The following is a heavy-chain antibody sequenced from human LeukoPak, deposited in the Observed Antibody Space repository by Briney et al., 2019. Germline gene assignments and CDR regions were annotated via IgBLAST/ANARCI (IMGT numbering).Heavy chain of an antibody. CDR3: ARDPSSGGIAARFDY. CDR1: GYTFTSYY. Sequence: ASVKVSCKASGYTFTSYYMHWVRQAPGQGLEWMGIINPSSGSTSYAQKFQGRVTMTRDTSTSTVYMELSSLRSEDTAVYYCARDPSSGGIAARFDYWGQGTLVTVSS. CDR2: INPSSGST. D-gene: IGHD6-6*01. V-gene: IGHV1-46*01. J-gene: IGHJ4*02.